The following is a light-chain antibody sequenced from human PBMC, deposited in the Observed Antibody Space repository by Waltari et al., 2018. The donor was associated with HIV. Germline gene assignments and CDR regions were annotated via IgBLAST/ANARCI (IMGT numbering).Light chain of an antibody. V-gene: IGLV1-44*01. Sequence: QSVLTQPPSVSGTPGQRVPISCSGRSSNIGDNAVTWYQQFPGTAPKLLIYSNNQRPSGVPDRFSGSKSGTSASLAISGLQSEDEADYYCATLDDSLNGPVFGGGTKVTVL. CDR1: SSNIGDNA. CDR3: ATLDDSLNGPV. J-gene: IGLJ2*01. CDR2: SNN.